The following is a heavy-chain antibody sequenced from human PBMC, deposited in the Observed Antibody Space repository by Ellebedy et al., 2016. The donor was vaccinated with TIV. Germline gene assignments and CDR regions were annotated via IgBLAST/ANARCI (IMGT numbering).Heavy chain of an antibody. CDR3: TRGLDAYSRSFGY. D-gene: IGHD1-26*01. CDR1: GYTFTSYY. CDR2: INLSGGST. J-gene: IGHJ4*02. Sequence: AASVKVSCKASGYTFTSYYIHWVRQAPGQGLEWMGTINLSGGSTDYPQKFQGRVTMTRDTSTSTVYMEVSSLRSEDTAVYYCTRGLDAYSRSFGYWGQGTLVTVSS. V-gene: IGHV1-46*01.